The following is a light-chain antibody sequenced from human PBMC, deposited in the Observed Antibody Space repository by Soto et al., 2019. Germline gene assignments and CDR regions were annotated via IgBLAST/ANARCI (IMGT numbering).Light chain of an antibody. CDR1: QDISNY. CDR3: QQYDNLPLT. V-gene: IGKV1-33*01. CDR2: DAS. J-gene: IGKJ5*01. Sequence: DIKMTQSPSSVYESVGDRVNITWKASQDISNYLNWYQQKPGKAPKLLIYDASNLETGVPSRFSGSGSGTDFTFTISSLQPEDIATYYCQQYDNLPLTFGQGTRLEIK.